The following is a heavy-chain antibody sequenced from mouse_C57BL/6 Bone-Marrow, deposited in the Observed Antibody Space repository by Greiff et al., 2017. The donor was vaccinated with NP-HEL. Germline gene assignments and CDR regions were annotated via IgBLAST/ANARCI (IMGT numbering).Heavy chain of an antibody. CDR3: TGPSFITTVVAPFDY. D-gene: IGHD1-1*01. Sequence: EVKLEESGGGLVQPGGSMKLSCVASGFTFSNYWMNWVRQSPEKGLEWVAQIRLKSDNYATHYAESVKGRFTISRDDSKSSVYLQMNNLRAEDTGIYYCTGPSFITTVVAPFDYWGQGTTLTVSS. J-gene: IGHJ2*01. V-gene: IGHV6-3*01. CDR2: IRLKSDNYAT. CDR1: GFTFSNYW.